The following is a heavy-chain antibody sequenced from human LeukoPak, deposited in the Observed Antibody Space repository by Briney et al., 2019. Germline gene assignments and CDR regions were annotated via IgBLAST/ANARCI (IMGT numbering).Heavy chain of an antibody. CDR3: RSSRGDYVAFDI. Sequence: SQTLSLTCTVSGGSISSGGYYWSWIRQHPGKGLEWIGYIYYSASTYYNPSLKSRVTISVDTSKNQFSLKLSSVTAADTAVYYCRSSRGDYVAFDIWGQGTMVTVSS. V-gene: IGHV4-31*03. CDR2: IYYSAST. D-gene: IGHD4-17*01. CDR1: GGSISSGGYY. J-gene: IGHJ3*02.